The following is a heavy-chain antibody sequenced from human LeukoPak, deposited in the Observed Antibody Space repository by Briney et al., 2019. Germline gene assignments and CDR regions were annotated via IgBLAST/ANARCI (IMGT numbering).Heavy chain of an antibody. Sequence: SETLSLTCTVSGGSISSYYWSWIRQPAGKGLEWIGRIYTSGSTNYNPSLKSRVTMSVDTSKNQFSRKLSSVTAADTAVYYCARSPGLAFPDIVLMPSTMPPNWFDPWGQGTLVTVSS. CDR3: ARSPGLAFPDIVLMPSTMPPNWFDP. V-gene: IGHV4-4*07. CDR2: IYTSGST. J-gene: IGHJ5*02. D-gene: IGHD2-8*01. CDR1: GGSISSYY.